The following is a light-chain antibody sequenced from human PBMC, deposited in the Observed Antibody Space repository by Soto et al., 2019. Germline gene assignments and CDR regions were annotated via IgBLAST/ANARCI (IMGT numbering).Light chain of an antibody. CDR2: KVY. CDR1: QGLVYSDGNTY. CDR3: MQTTHWPRT. J-gene: IGKJ1*01. Sequence: DIVGTQSPLSLPVTPGEPGSSSCRSSQGLVYSDGNTYLNWFQQRPGQSPRRLIYKVYNRDSGVTDRFSGSGSGADFTLNISRVEAEDVGVYYCMQTTHWPRTFGQGTKVDIK. V-gene: IGKV2-30*01.